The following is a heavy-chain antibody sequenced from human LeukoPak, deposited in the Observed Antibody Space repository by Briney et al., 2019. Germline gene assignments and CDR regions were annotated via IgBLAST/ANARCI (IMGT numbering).Heavy chain of an antibody. CDR1: GFTFSNAW. D-gene: IGHD2-15*01. J-gene: IGHJ4*02. V-gene: IGHV3-15*01. Sequence: GGSLKLSCVASGFTFSNAWMSWVRQAPGKGLEWVGRIKSKTDGGTTDYAAPVKGRFTISRDDSKNTLYLQMNSLKTEDTAVYYCTTGYCSGGSCYSWGQGTLVTVSS. CDR2: IKSKTDGGTT. CDR3: TTGYCSGGSCYS.